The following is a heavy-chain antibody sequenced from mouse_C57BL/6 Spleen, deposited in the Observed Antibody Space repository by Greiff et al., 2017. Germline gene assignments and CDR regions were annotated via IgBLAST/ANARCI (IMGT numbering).Heavy chain of an antibody. CDR2: VDPSDSYT. Sequence: QVQLQQPGAELVKPGASVKLSCKASGYTFTSYWMQWVKQRPGQGLEWIGEVDPSDSYTNYNQKFKGKATLTVDTSSSTAYMQLSSLTSEDSAVDYCARRYYGSNYAWYFEGWGTGTTVTVSS. CDR1: GYTFTSYW. J-gene: IGHJ1*03. D-gene: IGHD1-1*01. CDR3: ARRYYGSNYAWYFEG. V-gene: IGHV1-50*01.